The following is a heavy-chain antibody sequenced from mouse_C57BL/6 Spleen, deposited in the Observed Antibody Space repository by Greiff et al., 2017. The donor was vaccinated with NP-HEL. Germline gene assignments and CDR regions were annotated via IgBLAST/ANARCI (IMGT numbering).Heavy chain of an antibody. V-gene: IGHV1-42*01. Sequence: EVQLQQSGPELVKPGASVKISCKASRYSFTGYYMNWVKQSPEKSLEWIGEINPSTGGTTYNQKFKAKATLTVDKSSSTAYMQLKSLTSEDSAVYYCARGRTDWGQGTTLTVSS. J-gene: IGHJ2*01. CDR1: RYSFTGYY. CDR3: ARGRTD. CDR2: INPSTGGT.